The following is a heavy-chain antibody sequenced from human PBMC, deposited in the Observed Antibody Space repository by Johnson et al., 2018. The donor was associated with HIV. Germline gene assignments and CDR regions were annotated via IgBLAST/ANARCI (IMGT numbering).Heavy chain of an antibody. Sequence: VQLVESGGGLVQPGGSLRLSCAASGFTFSSYGMSWVRQAPGKGLKWVAIIQSGGSTYYADSVKGRFTISRDNSKNSLYLQMNSLRAEDTAVYYCTTMSALWFGDLHVFGDGFDIWGQGTMVTVSS. J-gene: IGHJ3*02. CDR2: IIQSGGST. CDR3: TTMSALWFGDLHVFGDGFDI. CDR1: GFTFSSYG. V-gene: IGHV3-23*04. D-gene: IGHD3-10*01.